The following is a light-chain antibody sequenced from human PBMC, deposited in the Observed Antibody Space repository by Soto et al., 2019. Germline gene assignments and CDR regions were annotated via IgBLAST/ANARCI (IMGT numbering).Light chain of an antibody. CDR2: GAS. CDR1: QSVSSSY. CDR3: YT. J-gene: IGKJ2*01. Sequence: EIVLTQSPGTLSLSPGERATLSCRASQSVSSSYLAWYQQKPGQAPRLLIYGASSRATGIPDRFSGSGSGTDFTLTISRLEPEDFGSSPPYTFGQGTKLEIK. V-gene: IGKV3-20*01.